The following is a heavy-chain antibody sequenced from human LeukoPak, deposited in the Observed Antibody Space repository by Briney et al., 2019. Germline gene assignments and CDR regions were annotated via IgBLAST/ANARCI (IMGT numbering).Heavy chain of an antibody. D-gene: IGHD3-22*01. J-gene: IGHJ5*02. CDR1: GYILTDYY. CDR2: INPKSGTK. V-gene: IGHV1-2*02. CDR3: ARERDSSGYSSLDP. Sequence: ASVKVSCKASGYILTDYYMHWVRQAPGQGLQWVGWINPKSGTKKSSQKFLGRVTLTWDTSISTAYMELSSLRSDDTAVYYCARERDSSGYSSLDPWGQGTLVIVSS.